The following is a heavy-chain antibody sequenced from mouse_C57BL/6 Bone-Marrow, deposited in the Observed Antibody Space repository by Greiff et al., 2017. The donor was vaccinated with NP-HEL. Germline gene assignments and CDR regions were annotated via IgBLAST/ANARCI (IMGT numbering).Heavy chain of an antibody. D-gene: IGHD1-1*01. CDR3: ARSLRYWYFDV. CDR2: IRNKANGYTT. CDR1: GFTFTDYY. J-gene: IGHJ1*03. Sequence: EVKVVESGGGLVQPGGSLSLSCAASGFTFTDYYMSWVRQPPGKALEWLGFIRNKANGYTTEYSASVKGRFTISRDNSQSILYLQMNALRAEDSATYYCARSLRYWYFDVWGTGTTVTVSS. V-gene: IGHV7-3*01.